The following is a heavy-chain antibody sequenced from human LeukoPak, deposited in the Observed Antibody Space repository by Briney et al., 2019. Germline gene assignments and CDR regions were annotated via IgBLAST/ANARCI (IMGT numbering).Heavy chain of an antibody. CDR3: ARFTYYDSSGYYHFDY. D-gene: IGHD3-22*01. CDR1: GGSISSYY. J-gene: IGHJ4*02. V-gene: IGHV4-34*01. Sequence: SETLSLTCTVSGGSISSYYWSWIRQPPGKGLEWIGEINHSGSTNYNPSLKSRVTISVDTSKNQFSLKLSSVTAADTAVYYCARFTYYDSSGYYHFDYWGQGTLVTVSS. CDR2: INHSGST.